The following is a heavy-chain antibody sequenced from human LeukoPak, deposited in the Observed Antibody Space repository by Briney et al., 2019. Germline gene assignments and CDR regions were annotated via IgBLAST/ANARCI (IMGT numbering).Heavy chain of an antibody. CDR2: INPNSGGT. D-gene: IGHD6-19*01. V-gene: IGHV1-2*02. CDR3: ARGGRAVAGTRDPFDY. CDR1: GYTFTGYY. J-gene: IGHJ4*02. Sequence: ASVKVSCKASGYTFTGYYMHWVRQAPGQGLEWMGWINPNSGGTNYAQKFQGRVTMTWDTSISTAYMELSRLRSDDTAVYYCARGGRAVAGTRDPFDYWGQGTLVTVSS.